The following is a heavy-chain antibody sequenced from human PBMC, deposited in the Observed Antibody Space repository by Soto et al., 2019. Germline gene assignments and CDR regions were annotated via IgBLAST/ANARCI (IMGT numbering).Heavy chain of an antibody. Sequence: VQLQESGPGLGKPSETLSLTCTVSGGSISSGSYYWSWIRQPPGKGLEWIGYLYYSGDANYNPSLKSRVTISVDTSKIPFALKLNSVTTADTAVYYCARWNGGDFNFDYWGQGTLVTVSS. CDR1: GGSISSGSYY. V-gene: IGHV4-61*01. CDR3: ARWNGGDFNFDY. J-gene: IGHJ4*02. D-gene: IGHD2-21*02. CDR2: LYYSGDA.